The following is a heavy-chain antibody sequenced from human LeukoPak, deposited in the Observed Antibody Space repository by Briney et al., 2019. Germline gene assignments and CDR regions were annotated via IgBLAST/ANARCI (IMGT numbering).Heavy chain of an antibody. CDR1: GFTFSSYS. CDR2: ISSSSSYI. V-gene: IGHV3-21*01. J-gene: IGHJ4*02. D-gene: IGHD1-1*01. Sequence: GGSLGLSCAASGFTFSSYSMNWVRQAPGKGLEWVSSISSSSSYIYYADSVKGRFTISRDNAKNSLYLQMNSLRAEDTAVYYCAREQGTDRDYWGQGTLVTVSS. CDR3: AREQGTDRDY.